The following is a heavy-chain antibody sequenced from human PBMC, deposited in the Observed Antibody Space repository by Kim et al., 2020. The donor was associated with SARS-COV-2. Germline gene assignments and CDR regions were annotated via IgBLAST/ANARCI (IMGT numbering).Heavy chain of an antibody. Sequence: ASVKVSCKASGYNFTSYGIRWVRQAPGQGLEWMGWISAYNGNTNYAQKLQGRVTMTTDTSTSKAYMELRSLRSDDTAVYYCARDGMIVLDAFDIWWQGTMVTVPS. CDR3: ARDGMIVLDAFDI. J-gene: IGHJ3*02. D-gene: IGHD3-22*01. CDR2: ISAYNGNT. V-gene: IGHV1-18*01. CDR1: GYNFTSYG.